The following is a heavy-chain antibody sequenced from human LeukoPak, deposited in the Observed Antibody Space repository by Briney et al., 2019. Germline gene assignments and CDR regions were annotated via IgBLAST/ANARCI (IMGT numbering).Heavy chain of an antibody. Sequence: ASVKVSCKASGYIFTSYDINWVRQATGQGLEWMGWMNPNSGNTGYAQKFQGRVTMTRNTSISTAYMELSSLRSEDTAVYYCARSQVRYSRTNWFDPWGQGTLVTVSS. V-gene: IGHV1-8*01. D-gene: IGHD3-10*01. CDR1: GYIFTSYD. CDR3: ARSQVRYSRTNWFDP. J-gene: IGHJ5*02. CDR2: MNPNSGNT.